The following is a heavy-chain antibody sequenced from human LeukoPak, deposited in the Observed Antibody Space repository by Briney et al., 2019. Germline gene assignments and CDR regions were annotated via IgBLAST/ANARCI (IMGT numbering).Heavy chain of an antibody. CDR2: INSDGIIT. D-gene: IGHD5-12*01. V-gene: IGHV3-74*01. J-gene: IGHJ4*02. CDR1: GFTFSSYW. CDR3: ARVRATFSPHFDN. Sequence: AGSLRLSCAASGFTFSSYWMHWVRQAPGQGLMWVSRINSDGIITNYADSVKGRFTISRDNAKNTLYLQMNSLRAEDTAVYYCARVRATFSPHFDNWGQGTLVTVSS.